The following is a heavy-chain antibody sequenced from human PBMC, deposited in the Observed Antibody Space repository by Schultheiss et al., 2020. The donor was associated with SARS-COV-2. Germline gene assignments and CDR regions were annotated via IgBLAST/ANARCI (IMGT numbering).Heavy chain of an antibody. CDR1: GGSISSGDHY. Sequence: SETLSLTCTVSGGSISSGDHYWTWIRQPPGKGLEWIGYIYYSGSTYYNPSLKSRVTISVDTSKNQFSLKLSSVTAADTAVYYCASHCSGGSCYSYWGQGTLVTVSS. V-gene: IGHV4-30-4*01. J-gene: IGHJ4*02. CDR2: IYYSGST. CDR3: ASHCSGGSCYSY. D-gene: IGHD2-15*01.